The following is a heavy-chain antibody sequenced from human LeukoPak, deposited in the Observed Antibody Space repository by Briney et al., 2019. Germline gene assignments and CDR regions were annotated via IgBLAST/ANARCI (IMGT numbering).Heavy chain of an antibody. CDR1: GFTFSNYW. CDR2: IKQDGSDN. J-gene: IGHJ4*01. V-gene: IGHV3-7*01. CDR3: TRDSSAFY. D-gene: IGHD3-22*01. Sequence: QSGGSLRLSCAASGFTFSNYWMSWVRQAPGKGLEWVANIKQDGSDNSYVDSVKGRFTISRDHAKNSLYLQMNSLRAEDTAVYYCTRDSSAFYWGQGTLVTVSS.